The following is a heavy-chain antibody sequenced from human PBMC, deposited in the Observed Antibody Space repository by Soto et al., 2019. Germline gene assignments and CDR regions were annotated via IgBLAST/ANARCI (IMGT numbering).Heavy chain of an antibody. CDR1: GASISSDHW. Sequence: QVQLQESGPGLVKPSGTLSLTCAVSGASISSDHWWNWVRQPPGKGLEWIGEMYHSGSTNYNPSLKSRITISVDKSKNHFSLNLSSVTAADTAVYYCASSSGWYRLDFWGQGTLVTVSS. D-gene: IGHD6-19*01. V-gene: IGHV4-4*02. CDR2: MYHSGST. CDR3: ASSSGWYRLDF. J-gene: IGHJ4*02.